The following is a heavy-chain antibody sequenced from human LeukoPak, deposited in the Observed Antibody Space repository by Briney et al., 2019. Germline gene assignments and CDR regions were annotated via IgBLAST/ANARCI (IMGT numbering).Heavy chain of an antibody. J-gene: IGHJ4*02. V-gene: IGHV3-7*01. CDR2: IKQDGSEK. CDR3: ASLQPSYYYGSGRTYYFDY. D-gene: IGHD3-10*01. Sequence: GGSLRLPCAASGFTFSSYWMSWVRQAPGKGLEWVANIKQDGSEKYYVDSVKGRFTISRDNAKNSLYLQMNSLRAEDTAVYYCASLQPSYYYGSGRTYYFDYWGQGTLVTVSS. CDR1: GFTFSSYW.